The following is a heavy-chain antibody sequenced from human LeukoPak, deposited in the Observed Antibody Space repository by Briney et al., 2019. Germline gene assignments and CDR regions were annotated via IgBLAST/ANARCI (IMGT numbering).Heavy chain of an antibody. Sequence: ASVKVSCKASGYTFTGYYMHWVRQAPGQGLEWMGWINPNSGGTNYAQKFQGRVTMTRDTSISTAYMELSRLRSDDTAVYYCARDMWPYYDSSGPFDYWGQGTLVTVSS. J-gene: IGHJ4*02. CDR1: GYTFTGYY. V-gene: IGHV1-2*02. D-gene: IGHD3-22*01. CDR3: ARDMWPYYDSSGPFDY. CDR2: INPNSGGT.